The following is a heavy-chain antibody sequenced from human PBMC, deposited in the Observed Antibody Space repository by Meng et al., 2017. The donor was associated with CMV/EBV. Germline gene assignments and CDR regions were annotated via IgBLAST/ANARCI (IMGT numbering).Heavy chain of an antibody. CDR2: IYYSGNT. Sequence: SETLSLTCTVSGGSISSSSYYWGWIRQPPGKGLEWIGSIYYSGNTYYNPSLKSRVTISVDTSKNQFSLKLSSVTAADTAVYYCARSGYCSSTSCYRLQNYYYYYGMDVWGQGTTVTVSS. CDR1: GGSISSSSYY. J-gene: IGHJ6*02. D-gene: IGHD2-2*02. V-gene: IGHV4-39*07. CDR3: ARSGYCSSTSCYRLQNYYYYYGMDV.